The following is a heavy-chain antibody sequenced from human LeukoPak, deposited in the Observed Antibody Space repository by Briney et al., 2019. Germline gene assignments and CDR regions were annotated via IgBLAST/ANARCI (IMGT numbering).Heavy chain of an antibody. CDR2: INIDGSTT. Sequence: GGSLRLSCAASGFTISSYWMHWARQAPGKGLVWVSRINIDGSTTTFADSVKGRFTISRDNAKNALYLQMDSLRAEDTAVYYCAKGTGTHFDYWGQGTLVTVSS. CDR1: GFTISSYW. V-gene: IGHV3-74*01. D-gene: IGHD1-14*01. J-gene: IGHJ4*02. CDR3: AKGTGTHFDY.